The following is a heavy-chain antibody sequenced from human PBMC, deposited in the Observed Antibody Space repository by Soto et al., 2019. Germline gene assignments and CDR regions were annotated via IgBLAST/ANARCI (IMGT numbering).Heavy chain of an antibody. Sequence: QVQVVQSGAEVKKPGSSVRVSCKASGGTSSSYAITWMRQAPGQGLEWMGGIIPTGDTTDYAQKFQGRVTFTADESTSTVYMELSSLTSEDTAVYYCASGGTTVNRRFVFWGQGTLVTVSS. D-gene: IGHD4-4*01. CDR3: ASGGTTVNRRFVF. V-gene: IGHV1-69*01. J-gene: IGHJ4*02. CDR1: GGTSSSYA. CDR2: IIPTGDTT.